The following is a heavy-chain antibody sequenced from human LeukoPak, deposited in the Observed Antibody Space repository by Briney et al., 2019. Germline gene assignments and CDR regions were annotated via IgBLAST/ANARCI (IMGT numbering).Heavy chain of an antibody. CDR1: GFTFSSYA. CDR2: ISGSGGST. J-gene: IGHJ6*03. D-gene: IGHD1-1*01. V-gene: IGHV3-23*01. CDR3: AKGTTGNTFPYYYYYMDV. Sequence: GGSLRLSCAASGFTFSSYAISWVRQAPGKGLEWVSAISGSGGSTYYADSVKGRFTISTDNSKNTMYLQMNSLRAEDTAVYYCAKGTTGNTFPYYYYYMDVWGKGTTVTVSS.